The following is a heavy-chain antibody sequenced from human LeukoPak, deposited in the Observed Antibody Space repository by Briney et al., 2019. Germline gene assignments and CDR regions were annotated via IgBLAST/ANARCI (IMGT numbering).Heavy chain of an antibody. J-gene: IGHJ4*02. CDR3: PRGGSYTSFGFDY. D-gene: IGHD1-26*01. CDR1: GFIVSSTS. Sequence: GGSLRLSCAASGFIVSSTSMSWVRQAPGKGLEWVSLIYGGGGTYYADSVKGRFTISRDNSKNTLYLQMNSLRAEDTAVYYCPRGGSYTSFGFDYWGQGTLVTVSS. CDR2: IYGGGGT. V-gene: IGHV3-53*01.